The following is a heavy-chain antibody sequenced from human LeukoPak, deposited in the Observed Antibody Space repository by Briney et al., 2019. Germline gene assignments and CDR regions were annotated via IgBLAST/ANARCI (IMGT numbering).Heavy chain of an antibody. CDR3: ARAGIQLWPTYYFDY. D-gene: IGHD5-18*01. CDR2: IYYSGST. Sequence: PSETLSLTCTVSGASISTDYWNWVRQPPGKGLEWIGYIYYSGSTNYNPSLKSRVTISVDTSKNQFSLKLSSVTAADTAVYYCARAGIQLWPTYYFDYWGQGTLVTVSS. CDR1: GASISTDY. V-gene: IGHV4-59*01. J-gene: IGHJ4*02.